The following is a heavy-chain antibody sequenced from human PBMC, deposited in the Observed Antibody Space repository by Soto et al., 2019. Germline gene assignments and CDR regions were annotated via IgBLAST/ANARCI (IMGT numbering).Heavy chain of an antibody. V-gene: IGHV3-30*03. CDR2: ISYDGSIE. D-gene: IGHD3-10*01. J-gene: IGHJ4*02. Sequence: QVQVVESGGGVVQPGRSLRLSCAASGFTFSNYGMHWVRQAPGKGLDWVAFISYDGSIEYYSESVKGRFTMSRDNSENTVYLQMNSLRTADTAVYFCGRDWVWFGAHPIDNWGQGTLVTVSS. CDR1: GFTFSNYG. CDR3: GRDWVWFGAHPIDN.